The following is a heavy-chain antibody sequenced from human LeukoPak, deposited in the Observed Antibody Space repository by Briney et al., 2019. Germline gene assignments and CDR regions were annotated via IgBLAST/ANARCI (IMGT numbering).Heavy chain of an antibody. Sequence: SETLSLTCTVSGYSISNDYHWGWIRQPPGKGLEWIGNIYHSGSTYYNPSLKSRVTISVDTSKNQFSLKLSSMTAADTAVYYCARDSSSGSMDVWGQGTMVTVSS. CDR1: GYSISNDYH. V-gene: IGHV4-38-2*02. J-gene: IGHJ3*01. D-gene: IGHD3-10*01. CDR2: IYHSGST. CDR3: ARDSSSGSMDV.